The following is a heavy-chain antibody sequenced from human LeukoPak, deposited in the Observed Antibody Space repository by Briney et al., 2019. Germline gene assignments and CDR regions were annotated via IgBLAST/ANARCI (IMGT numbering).Heavy chain of an antibody. V-gene: IGHV1-69*04. D-gene: IGHD1-1*01. Sequence: ASVKVSCKASGGTFSSYAISWVRQAPGQGLEWMGRIIPILGIANYAQKFQGRVTITADKSTSTAYMELSSLRSEDTAVYYCARDRKLERWHISDYWGQGTLVTVSS. CDR3: ARDRKLERWHISDY. CDR2: IIPILGIA. CDR1: GGTFSSYA. J-gene: IGHJ4*02.